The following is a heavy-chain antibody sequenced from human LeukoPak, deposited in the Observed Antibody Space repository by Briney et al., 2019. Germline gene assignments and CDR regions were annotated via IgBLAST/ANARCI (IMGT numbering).Heavy chain of an antibody. J-gene: IGHJ6*02. CDR1: GDSISSSTYY. CDR2: MYYSGST. V-gene: IGHV4-39*07. D-gene: IGHD5-18*01. Sequence: SETLSLTCTVSGDSISSSTYYWGWIRQPPGKGLEWIGSMYYSGSTNYNPSLKSRVTISGDTTKNQFSLKLSSVTAADTAVYYCAREDRYSYGYYYYYGMDVWGQGTTVTVSS. CDR3: AREDRYSYGYYYYYGMDV.